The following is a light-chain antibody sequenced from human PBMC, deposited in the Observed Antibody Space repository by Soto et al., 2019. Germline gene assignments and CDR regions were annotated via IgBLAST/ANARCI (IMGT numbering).Light chain of an antibody. CDR2: GAS. CDR3: QQYGSSLLT. CDR1: QSVSSN. Sequence: EIVMTQSPATLSVSPGERATLSCRASQSVSSNLAWYQQKPGQAPRLLIYGASTRATGIPARFSGSGSGTEFTLTISRLEPEDFAVYYCQQYGSSLLTFGGGTKVDIK. V-gene: IGKV3D-15*01. J-gene: IGKJ4*01.